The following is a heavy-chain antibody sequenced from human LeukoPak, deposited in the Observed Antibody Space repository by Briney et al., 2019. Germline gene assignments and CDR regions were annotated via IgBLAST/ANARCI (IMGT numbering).Heavy chain of an antibody. CDR3: AKGGTYYYGSGSERYFDL. D-gene: IGHD3-10*01. J-gene: IGHJ2*01. CDR2: ISWNSGSI. V-gene: IGHV3-9*01. Sequence: GRSLRLSCAASGFTFDDYAMHWVRQAPGKGLEWVSGISWNSGSIGYADSVKGRFTISRDNAKNSLYLQMNSLRAEDTALYYCAKGGTYYYGSGSERYFDLWGRGTLDTVSS. CDR1: GFTFDDYA.